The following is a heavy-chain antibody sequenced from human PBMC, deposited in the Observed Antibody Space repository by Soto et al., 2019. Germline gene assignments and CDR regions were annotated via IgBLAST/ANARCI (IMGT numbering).Heavy chain of an antibody. V-gene: IGHV3-48*02. D-gene: IGHD1-26*01. CDR1: GFTLRTYS. Sequence: EVQLVESGGGLVQPGGSLRVSCAASGFTLRTYSLNWVRQAPGRGLEWISYISSSGSTIYYADSVKGRFTVSRDNAKNSLSLQMNSLRDEDTAVYYCARVPRSGSYRSYSYFGMDVWGPGTTVTVSS. CDR3: ARVPRSGSYRSYSYFGMDV. CDR2: ISSSGSTI. J-gene: IGHJ6*02.